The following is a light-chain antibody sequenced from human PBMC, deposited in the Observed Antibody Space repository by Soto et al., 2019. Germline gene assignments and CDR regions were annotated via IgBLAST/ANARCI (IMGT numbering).Light chain of an antibody. V-gene: IGKV3-20*01. J-gene: IGKJ5*01. CDR3: QHYGSSPPIT. Sequence: EIVLTQSPGTLSLSPVERATLSGMASERLSSVYLAWYQQRPGQPPRLLIYGASNRATGIPDRFSGSGSGTDFTLTISRLEPEDFAVYYCQHYGSSPPITFGQGTRLEIK. CDR1: ERLSSVY. CDR2: GAS.